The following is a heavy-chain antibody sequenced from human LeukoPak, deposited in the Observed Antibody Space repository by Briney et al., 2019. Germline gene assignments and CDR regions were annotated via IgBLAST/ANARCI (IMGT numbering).Heavy chain of an antibody. CDR2: IYYSGST. CDR1: GGSISSYY. J-gene: IGHJ4*02. V-gene: IGHV4-59*08. D-gene: IGHD6-13*01. CDR3: ATRSSWGYFDY. Sequence: SETLSLTCTVSGGSISSYYWSWIRQPPGKGLEWIGYIYYSGSTNYNPSLKSRVTISVDTSKNQFSLKLSSVTAADTVVCYCATRSSWGYFDYWGQGTLVTVSS.